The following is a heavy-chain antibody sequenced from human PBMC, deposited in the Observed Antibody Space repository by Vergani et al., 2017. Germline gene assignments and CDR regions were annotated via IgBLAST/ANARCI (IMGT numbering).Heavy chain of an antibody. V-gene: IGHV3-30*02. D-gene: IGHD3-3*01. CDR1: GFTFSNFG. Sequence: QVQLVESAGGVVQPGGSLKLSCAASGFTFSNFGMHWIRQAPGKGLEWLAYIGKDGINTRYRDAVKGRFTVSRDNSKDILYLQMNSLRAEDTAVYYCARXSDFWSGPEDYMDVWGKGTTVTVSS. CDR3: ARXSDFWSGPEDYMDV. J-gene: IGHJ6*03. CDR2: IGKDGINT.